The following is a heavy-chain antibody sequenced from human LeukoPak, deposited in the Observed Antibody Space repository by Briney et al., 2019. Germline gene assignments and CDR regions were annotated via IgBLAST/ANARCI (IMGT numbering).Heavy chain of an antibody. CDR3: ARVLRYSSGWYYYYYYMDV. J-gene: IGHJ6*03. V-gene: IGHV1-2*02. Sequence: ASVKVSCKASGYTFTGYYMHWVRQAPGQGLEWMGWINPNSGGTNYAQKFQGRVTMTRSTSISTAYMELSSLRSEDTAVYYCARVLRYSSGWYYYYYYMDVWGKGTTVTISS. D-gene: IGHD6-19*01. CDR2: INPNSGGT. CDR1: GYTFTGYY.